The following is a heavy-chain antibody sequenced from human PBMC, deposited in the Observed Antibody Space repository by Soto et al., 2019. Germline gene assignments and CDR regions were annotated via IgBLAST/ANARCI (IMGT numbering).Heavy chain of an antibody. CDR1: GFTFSSYW. Sequence: PGGSLRLSCAGSGFTFSSYWMHWVRQAPGKGLVWVSRINSDGSSTSYADSVKGRFTISRDNAKNTLYLQMNSLRAEDTAVYYCARELRFLEWTPMDVWGQGTTVTVSS. CDR3: ARELRFLEWTPMDV. D-gene: IGHD3-3*01. CDR2: INSDGSST. J-gene: IGHJ6*02. V-gene: IGHV3-74*01.